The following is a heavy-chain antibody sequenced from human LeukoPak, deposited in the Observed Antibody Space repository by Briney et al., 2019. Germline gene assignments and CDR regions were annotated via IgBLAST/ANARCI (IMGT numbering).Heavy chain of an antibody. D-gene: IGHD3-10*01. CDR3: ARVDTGLWFGESVDY. V-gene: IGHV1-18*04. Sequence: ASVKVSCKASGYTFTSYGISWVRQAPGQGLEWMGWISAYNGNTNYAQKLQGRVTMTTDTSTSTAYMELRSLRSDDTAVYYCARVDTGLWFGESVDYWGQGALVTVSS. CDR2: ISAYNGNT. CDR1: GYTFTSYG. J-gene: IGHJ4*02.